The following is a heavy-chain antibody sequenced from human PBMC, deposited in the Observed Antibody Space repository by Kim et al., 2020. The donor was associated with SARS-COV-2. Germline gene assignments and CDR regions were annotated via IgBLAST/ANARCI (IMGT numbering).Heavy chain of an antibody. Sequence: GESLKISCKASGYTFSIYWIGWVRQMPGKGLEWMGIIYPGDSDTRYSPSFQGQVTISADKSISTAYLQWSSLKASDTAMYYCARTTMGRTEYFQYWGQGTLVTVSS. J-gene: IGHJ1*01. D-gene: IGHD3-10*01. V-gene: IGHV5-51*01. CDR2: IYPGDSDT. CDR1: GYTFSIYW. CDR3: ARTTMGRTEYFQY.